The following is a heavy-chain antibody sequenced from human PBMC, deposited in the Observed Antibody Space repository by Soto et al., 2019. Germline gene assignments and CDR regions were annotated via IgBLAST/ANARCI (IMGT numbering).Heavy chain of an antibody. J-gene: IGHJ3*02. CDR2: IYPGDSDT. D-gene: IGHD3-22*01. CDR3: ARLADSSGYYYSGAFDI. V-gene: IGHV5-51*01. Sequence: GESLKISCKGSGYSFTSYWIGWVRQMPGKGLEWMGIIYPGDSDTRYSPSFQGQVTISADKSISTAYLQWSSLKASDTAMYYCARLADSSGYYYSGAFDIWGQGTMVTGS. CDR1: GYSFTSYW.